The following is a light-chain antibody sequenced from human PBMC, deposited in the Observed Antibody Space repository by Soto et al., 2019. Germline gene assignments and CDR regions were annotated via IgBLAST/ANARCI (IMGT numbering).Light chain of an antibody. CDR1: ISDFGGYNY. V-gene: IGLV2-14*01. CDR2: DVS. Sequence: QSARTQPGCVSGSPGQSITISCTGSISDFGGYNYVSWYQHHPGKAPKLVIYDVSNRPSGVSNRFSGSKSGNTASLTISGLQAEDEGHYYCSSYTGSRTRVFGTGTKVTVL. CDR3: SSYTGSRTRV. J-gene: IGLJ1*01.